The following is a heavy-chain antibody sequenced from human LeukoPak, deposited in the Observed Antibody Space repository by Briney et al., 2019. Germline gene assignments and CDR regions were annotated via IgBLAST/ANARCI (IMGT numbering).Heavy chain of an antibody. J-gene: IGHJ4*02. D-gene: IGHD2-15*01. CDR3: ARGIIGYYFDY. V-gene: IGHV1-2*02. Sequence: ASVKLSCKASGYTFTGYYMHWVRQAPGQGLEWMGWINPNSGGTNYAQNLQGRVTMTTDTSTSTAYMELRSLRSDDTAVYYCARGIIGYYFDYWGQGTLVTVSS. CDR2: INPNSGGT. CDR1: GYTFTGYY.